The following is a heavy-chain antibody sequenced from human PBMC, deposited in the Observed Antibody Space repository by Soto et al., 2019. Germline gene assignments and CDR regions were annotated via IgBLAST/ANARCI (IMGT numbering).Heavy chain of an antibody. CDR2: IRSKGNRYAT. D-gene: IGHD2-8*01. CDR3: RRHAGVSGQLILYY. V-gene: IGHV3-73*02. CDR1: GFTVSGST. Sequence: EVQLVKSGGGLVQPGGSLTLSCAASGFTVSGSTMHWVRQASGKVLEWVGRIRSKGNRYATTYCASVKGSFTSYRDDSKNTAYLQMNSLKTQDTAVYSCRRHAGVSGQLILYYWGQGTLVIVPS. J-gene: IGHJ4*02.